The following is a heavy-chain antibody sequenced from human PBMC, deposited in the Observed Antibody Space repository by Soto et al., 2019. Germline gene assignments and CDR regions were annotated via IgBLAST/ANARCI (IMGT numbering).Heavy chain of an antibody. CDR3: ASGGYSYGDP. Sequence: SETLSLTCTVSGGSISSSSYYWGWIRQPPGKGLEWIGSISSSGSTYYKPSLKSRVTMSVDKSKNQFSMKLTSVTAADTAVYYCASGGYSYGDPWGQGTLVTVSS. CDR1: GGSISSSSYY. V-gene: IGHV4-39*07. CDR2: ISSSGST. D-gene: IGHD5-18*01. J-gene: IGHJ5*02.